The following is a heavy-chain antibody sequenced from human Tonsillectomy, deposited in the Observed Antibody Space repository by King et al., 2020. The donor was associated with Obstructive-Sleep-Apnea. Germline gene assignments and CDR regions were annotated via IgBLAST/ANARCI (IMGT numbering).Heavy chain of an antibody. CDR1: GYSISNYKW. CDR3: ARGLGWGSSSDWFDP. CDR2: IARSGSP. D-gene: IGHD3-10*01. Sequence: QLQESGPGLVKPSLTLSLTCAVSGYSISNYKWWSWVRQPPGKGLEWIGVIARSGSPNYNPSLKSRLTISVDKSKNQFSLEVASVSAADTAVYYCARGLGWGSSSDWFDPWGQGILVTVSS. J-gene: IGHJ5*02. V-gene: IGHV4-4*02.